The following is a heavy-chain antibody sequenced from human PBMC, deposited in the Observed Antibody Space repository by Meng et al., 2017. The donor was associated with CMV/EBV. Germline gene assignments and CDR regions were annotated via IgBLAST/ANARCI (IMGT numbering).Heavy chain of an antibody. D-gene: IGHD2-2*01. CDR3: ARVGRTSCYDY. CDR2: IYYSGRT. V-gene: IGHV4-30-4*08. J-gene: IGHJ4*02. CDR1: GGAISSGDYY. Sequence: AQLQEAAPGLVQPSQPLSLTRTVSGGAISSGDYYWSWIRQPPGKGLEWMGYIYYSGRTYYNPSLKSRVTISVDTSKNQFSLKLSSVTAADTAVYYCARVGRTSCYDYWGQGTLVTVSS.